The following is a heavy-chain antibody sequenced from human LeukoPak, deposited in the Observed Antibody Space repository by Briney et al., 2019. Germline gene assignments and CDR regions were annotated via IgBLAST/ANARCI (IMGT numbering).Heavy chain of an antibody. CDR2: IYYSGST. V-gene: IGHV4-59*01. Sequence: SETLSLTCTVSGGSISSYYWSWIRQPPGKGLEWIGYIYYSGSTNYNPSLKSRVTISVDTSKNQFSLKLCSVTAADTAVYYCARDRSGPRYGGTGNYSVYWGQGTLFTVSS. D-gene: IGHD4-23*01. CDR1: GGSISSYY. CDR3: ARDRSGPRYGGTGNYSVY. J-gene: IGHJ4*02.